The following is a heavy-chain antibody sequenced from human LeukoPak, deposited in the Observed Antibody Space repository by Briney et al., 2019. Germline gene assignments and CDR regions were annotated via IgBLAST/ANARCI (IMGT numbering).Heavy chain of an antibody. CDR2: INHSGST. D-gene: IGHD3-9*01. V-gene: IGHV4-34*01. J-gene: IGHJ2*01. CDR1: GGSFSGYY. Sequence: SETLSLTCAVYGGSFSGYYWSWIRQPPGKGLEWIGEINHSGSTNYNPSLKSRVTISVDTSKNQFSLKLSSVTAADTAVYYCARDVRYFDWSPFDLWGRGTLVTVSS. CDR3: ARDVRYFDWSPFDL.